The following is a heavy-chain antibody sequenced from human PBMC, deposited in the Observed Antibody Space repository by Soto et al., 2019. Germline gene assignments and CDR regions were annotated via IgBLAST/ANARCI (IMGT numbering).Heavy chain of an antibody. CDR1: GFTFSSYA. Sequence: QVQLVESGGGVVQPGRSLRLSCAASGFTFSSYAMHWVRQAPGKGLEWVAVISYDGSNKYYADSVKGRFTISRDNSKNTLYLQMNSLRAEDTAVYYCARVPISGSYPYYFDYWGQGTLVTVSS. CDR2: ISYDGSNK. V-gene: IGHV3-30-3*01. CDR3: ARVPISGSYPYYFDY. D-gene: IGHD1-26*01. J-gene: IGHJ4*02.